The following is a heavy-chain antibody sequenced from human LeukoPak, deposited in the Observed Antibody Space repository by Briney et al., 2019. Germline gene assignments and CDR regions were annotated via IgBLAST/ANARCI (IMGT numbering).Heavy chain of an antibody. CDR1: GYSFTSYH. CDR3: AREDPHTYNFDF. Sequence: ASVKVSCKTSGYSFTSYHMHWLRQAPGQGLEWVGIHKSSGDTTVYAQKFQGRVTVTRDTSTSTVYMELSSLSSEDTAVYYCAREDPHTYNFDFWGPGTLVTVSS. J-gene: IGHJ4*02. D-gene: IGHD1-1*01. CDR2: HKSSGDTT. V-gene: IGHV1-46*01.